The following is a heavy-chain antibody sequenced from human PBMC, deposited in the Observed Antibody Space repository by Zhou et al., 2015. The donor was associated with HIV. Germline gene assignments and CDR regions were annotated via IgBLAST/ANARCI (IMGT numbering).Heavy chain of an antibody. CDR3: ASCSGSYYKAPSSGWSGEFDY. Sequence: QVQLVQSGAEVKKPGSSVKVSCKASGGTFSSYAISWVRQAPGQGLEWMGGIIPIFGTANYAQKFQGRVTITADKSTSTAYMELSSLRSEDTAVYYCASCSGSYYKAPSSGWSGEFDYWGQGTLVTVSS. CDR1: GGTFSSYA. V-gene: IGHV1-69*06. D-gene: IGHD3-10*02. CDR2: IIPIFGTA. J-gene: IGHJ4*02.